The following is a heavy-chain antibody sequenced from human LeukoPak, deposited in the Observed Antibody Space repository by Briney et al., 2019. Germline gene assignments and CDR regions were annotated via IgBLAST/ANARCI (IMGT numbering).Heavy chain of an antibody. CDR1: GHSFTDYY. CDR3: ARAGLWDHSDSSGYHNAAFDI. CDR2: IKPNSGGT. V-gene: IGHV1-2*02. D-gene: IGHD3-22*01. J-gene: IGHJ3*02. Sequence: ASVKVSCKASGHSFTDYYMHWVRQAPGQGLEWMGWIKPNSGGTNYAQKFQGRVTMTRDTSISTAYMELSRLTSDDTAVFYCARAGLWDHSDSSGYHNAAFDIWGQGTMVTVSS.